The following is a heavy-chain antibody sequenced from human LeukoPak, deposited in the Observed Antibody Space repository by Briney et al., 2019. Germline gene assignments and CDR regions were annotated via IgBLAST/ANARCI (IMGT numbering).Heavy chain of an antibody. J-gene: IGHJ3*02. V-gene: IGHV4-59*12. D-gene: IGHD3-9*01. CDR1: GGSISSYY. CDR3: ARGGYDILTGYYTPFGAFDI. Sequence: SETLSLTCTVSGGSISSYYWSWIRQPPGKGLEWIGYIYYSGSTYYNPSLKSRVTISVDTSKNQFSLKLSSVTAADTAVYYCARGGYDILTGYYTPFGAFDIWGQGTMVTVSS. CDR2: IYYSGST.